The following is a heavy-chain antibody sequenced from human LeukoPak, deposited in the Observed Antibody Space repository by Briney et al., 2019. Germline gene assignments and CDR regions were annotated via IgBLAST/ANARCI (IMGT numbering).Heavy chain of an antibody. D-gene: IGHD3-22*01. CDR2: IYTSGRP. CDR1: GGSISSGSYY. J-gene: IGHJ5*02. V-gene: IGHV4-61*02. CDR3: AREGQTYYYDSSGYYKNWFDP. Sequence: SETLSLTCTVSGGSISSGSYYWSWIRQPAGKGLEWIGRIYTSGRPNYNPPLKSRVTISVDTSKNQFSLKLSSVTAADTAVYYCAREGQTYYYDSSGYYKNWFDPWGQGTLVTVSS.